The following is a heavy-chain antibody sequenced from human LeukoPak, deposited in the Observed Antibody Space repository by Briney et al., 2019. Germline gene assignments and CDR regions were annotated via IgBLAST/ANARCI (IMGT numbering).Heavy chain of an antibody. D-gene: IGHD5-18*01. V-gene: IGHV4-59*08. CDR2: IYYSGST. CDR3: ARHGRGYSYGYLFDY. Sequence: SETLSLTCTVSGGSISSYYWSWIRQPPGKGLEWIGYIYYSGSTNYNPSLKSRVTISVDTSKNQFSLKLSSVTAADTAVCYCARHGRGYSYGYLFDYWGQGTLVTVSS. J-gene: IGHJ4*02. CDR1: GGSISSYY.